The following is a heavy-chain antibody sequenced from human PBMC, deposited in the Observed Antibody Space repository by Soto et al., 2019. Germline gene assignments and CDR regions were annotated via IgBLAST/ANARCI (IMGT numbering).Heavy chain of an antibody. J-gene: IGHJ4*02. Sequence: QVQLQESGPGLVKPSETLSLTCTVSGGSISTYYWSWIRQPPGKGLEWIGYIYYTGNTDYNPSLKSRVTISVDTSKSQFSLKLSSVTAADTAVYYCARWSSSPVVFDYWGQGTVVTVSS. CDR1: GGSISTYY. CDR3: ARWSSSPVVFDY. V-gene: IGHV4-59*01. CDR2: IYYTGNT. D-gene: IGHD6-13*01.